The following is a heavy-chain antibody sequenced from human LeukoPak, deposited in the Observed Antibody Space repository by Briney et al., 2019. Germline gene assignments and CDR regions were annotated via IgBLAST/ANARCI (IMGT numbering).Heavy chain of an antibody. Sequence: ASVKVSCKASGYTFTSYDINWVRQATGQGLEWMGWMNPNSGNTGYAQKFQGRVTITRNTSISTAYMELCSLRSEDTAGYYCARARANSDFDYWGQGTLVTVSS. V-gene: IGHV1-8*03. J-gene: IGHJ4*02. CDR1: GYTFTSYD. CDR2: MNPNSGNT. CDR3: ARARANSDFDY. D-gene: IGHD1-26*01.